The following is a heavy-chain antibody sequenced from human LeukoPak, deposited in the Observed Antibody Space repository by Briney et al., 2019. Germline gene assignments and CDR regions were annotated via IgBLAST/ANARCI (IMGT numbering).Heavy chain of an antibody. V-gene: IGHV1-69*05. CDR3: ARATGFCSGGICNDYYYYMDV. CDR1: GGTFSNYS. D-gene: IGHD2-15*01. CDR2: IIPIFGTA. Sequence: GASVKVSCKASGGTFSNYSFSWVRQAPGQGLEWMGGIIPIFGTARYAQKFQGRVTITTDDSTSTAYMELSSLRSEDTAVYYCARATGFCSGGICNDYYYYMDVWGKGTTVTVSS. J-gene: IGHJ6*03.